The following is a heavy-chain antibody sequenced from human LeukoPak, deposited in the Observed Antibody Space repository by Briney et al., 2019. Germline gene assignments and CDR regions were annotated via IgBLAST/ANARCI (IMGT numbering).Heavy chain of an antibody. Sequence: SETLSLTCTVSGGSISSSSYYWGWIRQPPGKGLEWIGSIYYSGSTYYNPSLKSRVTISVDTSKNQFSLKLSSVTAADTAVYYCARGRLGSSGYYRLWGQGTLVTVSS. CDR3: ARGRLGSSGYYRL. V-gene: IGHV4-39*07. J-gene: IGHJ4*02. CDR2: IYYSGST. D-gene: IGHD3-22*01. CDR1: GGSISSSSYY.